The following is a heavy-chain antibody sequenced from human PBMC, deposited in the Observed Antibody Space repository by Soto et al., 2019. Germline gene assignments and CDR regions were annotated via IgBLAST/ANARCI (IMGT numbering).Heavy chain of an antibody. Sequence: QVQLVESGGGVVQPGRSLRLSCAASGFTFSNYGMHWVRQAPGKGLEWGALISYDGSSKDYADSVKGRFTISRDNSKSTPYLQMNSLRVDDTAVYYCARGGYGDSHAEYFQHWGQGTLVTVSS. D-gene: IGHD4-17*01. CDR2: ISYDGSSK. CDR3: ARGGYGDSHAEYFQH. V-gene: IGHV3-30-3*01. CDR1: GFTFSNYG. J-gene: IGHJ1*01.